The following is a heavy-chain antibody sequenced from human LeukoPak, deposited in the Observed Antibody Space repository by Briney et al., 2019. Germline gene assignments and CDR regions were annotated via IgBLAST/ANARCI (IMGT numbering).Heavy chain of an antibody. CDR1: GFTFSSYG. V-gene: IGHV3-30*02. CDR2: IRYDGSNK. CDR3: AKDWSTLNAIDY. J-gene: IGHJ4*02. D-gene: IGHD5/OR15-5a*01. Sequence: GGSLRLSCAASGFTFSSYGMHWVRQAPGKGLEWVAFIRYDGSNKYSDSVKGRFTISRDNSKNTLYLQMNSLRGEDTAVFYCAKDWSTLNAIDYWGQGTLVTVSS.